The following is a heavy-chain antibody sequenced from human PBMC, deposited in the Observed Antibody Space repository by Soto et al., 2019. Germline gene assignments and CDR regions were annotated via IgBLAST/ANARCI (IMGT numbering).Heavy chain of an antibody. CDR2: IHPSDGDT. Sequence: QVQLVQSXTXXKKPGASVKVSCKTSGYTFTSHYMHWVRQAPGQGLEWMGLIHPSDGDTAYAQRFRGRVTMTRDASTSTVYMELNNLTSEDTAVVYCAREAGSFDFWGQGTLITVPS. D-gene: IGHD6-25*01. V-gene: IGHV1-46*01. CDR3: AREAGSFDF. J-gene: IGHJ4*02. CDR1: GYTFTSHY.